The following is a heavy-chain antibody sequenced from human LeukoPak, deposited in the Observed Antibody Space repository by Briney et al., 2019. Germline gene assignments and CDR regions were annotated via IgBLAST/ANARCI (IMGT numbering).Heavy chain of an antibody. J-gene: IGHJ5*02. Sequence: PSETLSLTCTVSGDSISSSSSYWGWIRQPPGKGLEWIGNIYYSGSTYYNPSVKSRVTISVDRSKNQFSLKLSSVTAADTAVYYCARVTRGRNSSGKIYNWFDPWGQGTLVTVSS. D-gene: IGHD6-25*01. CDR3: ARVTRGRNSSGKIYNWFDP. V-gene: IGHV4-39*07. CDR1: GDSISSSSSY. CDR2: IYYSGST.